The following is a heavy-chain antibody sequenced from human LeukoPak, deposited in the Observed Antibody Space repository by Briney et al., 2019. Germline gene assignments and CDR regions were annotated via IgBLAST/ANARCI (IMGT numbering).Heavy chain of an antibody. J-gene: IGHJ5*01. CDR2: IYTSGST. CDR1: GGSISSYD. CDR3: ARERPGANWFYP. V-gene: IGHV4-4*07. Sequence: PSETLCLTCTASGGSISSYDWSWIRQPAGKGLEWVGRIYTSGSTNYSPSLKSLATMSVNTTKNQCSLKLSPETAAGTAVYYCARERPGANWFYPSGQGTLVTVSS.